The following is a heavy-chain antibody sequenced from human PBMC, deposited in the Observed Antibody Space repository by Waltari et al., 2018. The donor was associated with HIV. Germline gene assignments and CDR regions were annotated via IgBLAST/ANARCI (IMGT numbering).Heavy chain of an antibody. J-gene: IGHJ4*02. Sequence: QVQLVQSGAEVKKPGSSVKVSCKASGGTFSSYAISWVRQAPVPGLEWMGGIIPIFGTANYAQKFQGRVTITADESTSTAYMELSSLRSEDTAVYYCARIVAQGQWSAAHDYWGQGTLVTVSS. D-gene: IGHD2-2*01. CDR1: GGTFSSYA. CDR3: ARIVAQGQWSAAHDY. V-gene: IGHV1-69*01. CDR2: IIPIFGTA.